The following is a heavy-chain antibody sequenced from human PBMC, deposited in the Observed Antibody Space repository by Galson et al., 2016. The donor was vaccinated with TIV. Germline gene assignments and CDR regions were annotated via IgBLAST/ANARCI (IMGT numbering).Heavy chain of an antibody. CDR1: GFTFTDYY. Sequence: SLRLSCAVSGFTFTDYYMNWIRQTPGKGLEWVSYISNGCSITYYADFVKGRFSISRDNAKSSLYLQMNDLRAEDSGVYYCARAVTMRVADYYYGMDVWGQGTTVTVS. CDR2: ISNGCSIT. CDR3: ARAVTMRVADYYYGMDV. J-gene: IGHJ6*02. D-gene: IGHD3-22*01. V-gene: IGHV3-11*04.